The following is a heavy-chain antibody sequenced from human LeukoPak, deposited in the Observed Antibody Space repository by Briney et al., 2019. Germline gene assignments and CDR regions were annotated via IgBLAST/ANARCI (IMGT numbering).Heavy chain of an antibody. J-gene: IGHJ4*02. CDR1: GGSISSTSDY. Sequence: SETLSLTCTVSGGSISSTSDYWGWIRQPPGKGLEWIESIYYSGSTYYNPSLKSRVTISVDTSKNQFSLKLSSVTAADTAVYYCARASYYYGSSGYLGYFDYWGQGTLVTVSS. V-gene: IGHV4-39*01. CDR3: ARASYYYGSSGYLGYFDY. CDR2: IYYSGST. D-gene: IGHD3-22*01.